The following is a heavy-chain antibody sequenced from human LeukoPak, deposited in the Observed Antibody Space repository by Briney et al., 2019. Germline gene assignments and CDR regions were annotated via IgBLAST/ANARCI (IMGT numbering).Heavy chain of an antibody. CDR3: AGHQGVVGGMRLWSDAFDI. D-gene: IGHD5-18*01. CDR1: GDSISSSSYY. Sequence: PSETLSLTCTVSGDSISSSSYYWGWIRQPPGKGLEWIGSIYSSGSTYYNPSLMSRVTISVDTSKSQFSLTLRSVTAADTAVYYCAGHQGVVGGMRLWSDAFDIWGQGTMVTVSS. J-gene: IGHJ3*02. V-gene: IGHV4-39*01. CDR2: IYSSGST.